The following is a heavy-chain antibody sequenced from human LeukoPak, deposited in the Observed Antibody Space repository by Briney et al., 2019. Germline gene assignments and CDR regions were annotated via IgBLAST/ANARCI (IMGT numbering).Heavy chain of an antibody. J-gene: IGHJ3*02. CDR1: GGSYSGYY. CDR2: INHRGGT. D-gene: IGHD5-12*01. CDR3: ARGCRWLRLFVDAFDI. Sequence: SETLSLTCAVYGGSYSGYYWGWIRQPPGKGLEWIGEINHRGGTNYNPSLKSRVTISVDTSKNQFSLKLSSVTAADTAVYYCARGCRWLRLFVDAFDIWGQGTMVTVSS. V-gene: IGHV4-34*01.